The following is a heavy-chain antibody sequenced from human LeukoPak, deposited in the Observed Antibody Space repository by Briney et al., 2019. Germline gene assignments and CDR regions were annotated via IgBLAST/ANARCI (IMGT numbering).Heavy chain of an antibody. CDR1: GYTFTSYG. CDR3: ARDYCSSTSCYSRFDP. CDR2: IRAYNGNT. J-gene: IGHJ5*02. D-gene: IGHD2-2*01. V-gene: IGHV1-18*01. Sequence: ASVKVSCKASGYTFTSYGISWVRQAPGQGLEWMGWIRAYNGNTNYAQKLQGRVTMTTDTSTSTAYMELRSLRSDDTAVYYCARDYCSSTSCYSRFDPWGQGTLVTVSS.